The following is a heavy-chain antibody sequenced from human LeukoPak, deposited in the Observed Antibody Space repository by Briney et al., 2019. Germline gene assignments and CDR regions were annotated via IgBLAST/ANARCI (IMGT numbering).Heavy chain of an antibody. Sequence: PGGSLGLSCAASGFTFSSYWMHWVRRAPGKGLEWVANIKEDGSQKYFVDSVKGRFTISRDNAKNSLYLQMNSLRAEDTAVYYCARESRRITMVRGLDMDVWGKGTTVTVSS. CDR3: ARESRRITMVRGLDMDV. V-gene: IGHV3-7*03. D-gene: IGHD3-10*01. J-gene: IGHJ6*04. CDR2: IKEDGSQK. CDR1: GFTFSSYW.